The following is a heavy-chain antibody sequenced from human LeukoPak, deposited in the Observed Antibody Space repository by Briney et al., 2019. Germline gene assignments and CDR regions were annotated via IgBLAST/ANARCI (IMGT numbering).Heavy chain of an antibody. CDR1: GGSISSSSW. J-gene: IGHJ4*02. Sequence: HSGTLSLTCAVSGGSISSSSWWSWVRQPPGKGLEWIGEIYHSGSTNYNPSLKSRVTISVDKSKNQFSLKLSSVTAADTAVYYCARVGAVAGAHFDYWGQGTLVTVSS. CDR2: IYHSGST. V-gene: IGHV4-4*02. D-gene: IGHD6-19*01. CDR3: ARVGAVAGAHFDY.